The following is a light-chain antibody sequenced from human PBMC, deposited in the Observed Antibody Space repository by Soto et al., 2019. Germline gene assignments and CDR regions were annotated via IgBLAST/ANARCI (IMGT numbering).Light chain of an antibody. CDR3: QQYNSQWT. V-gene: IGKV1-5*03. CDR2: KAS. CDR1: QNISNW. J-gene: IGKJ1*01. Sequence: DIQMTQSPSTLSAAVGDRVTITCRASQNISNWLAWYQQKPGKAPNLLIYKASSLQNGVPSRFSGSGSGADFTLTISSLQPEDVATYYCQQYNSQWTFGPGTKVE.